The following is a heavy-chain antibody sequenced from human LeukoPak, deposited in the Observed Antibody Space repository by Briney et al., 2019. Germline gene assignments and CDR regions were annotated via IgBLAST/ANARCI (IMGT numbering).Heavy chain of an antibody. J-gene: IGHJ6*03. D-gene: IGHD5-12*01. Sequence: SETLSLTCTVSGGSISSYYWSWIRQPAGKGLEWIGRIYTSGSTNYNPSLKSRVTMSVDTSKNQFSLKLSSVTAADTAVYYCARHGSSGYDSAPYMDVWGKGTTVTVSS. CDR2: IYTSGST. CDR1: GGSISSYY. V-gene: IGHV4-4*07. CDR3: ARHGSSGYDSAPYMDV.